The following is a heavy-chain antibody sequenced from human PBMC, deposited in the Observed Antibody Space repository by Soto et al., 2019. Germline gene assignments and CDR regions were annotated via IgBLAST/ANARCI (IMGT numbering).Heavy chain of an antibody. V-gene: IGHV4-4*07. CDR1: GGSTSSYY. CDR3: ARQTTYSSSWHDY. CDR2: IYTSGNT. Sequence: SETLSLTCTVSGGSTSSYYCSWIRQPAGKGLEWIGRIYTSGNTNYNPSLKSRLSMSVDTSKNQFSLKLRSVTAADTAVYYCARQTTYSSSWHDYWGQGTLVTVSS. D-gene: IGHD6-13*01. J-gene: IGHJ4*02.